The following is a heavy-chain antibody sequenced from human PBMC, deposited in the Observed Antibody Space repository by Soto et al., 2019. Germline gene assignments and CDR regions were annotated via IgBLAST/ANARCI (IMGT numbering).Heavy chain of an antibody. D-gene: IGHD6-19*01. J-gene: IGHJ4*02. Sequence: GGSLRLSCAASGFRFSDYYMNWVRQAPGKGLEWVSYITPSSDTIYYADSVKGRFTISRDNGKNSLYLQMNSLRDEDTAVYYCARDIGSGWYYFDYWGQGNMVTVSS. CDR2: ITPSSDTI. V-gene: IGHV3-48*02. CDR3: ARDIGSGWYYFDY. CDR1: GFRFSDYY.